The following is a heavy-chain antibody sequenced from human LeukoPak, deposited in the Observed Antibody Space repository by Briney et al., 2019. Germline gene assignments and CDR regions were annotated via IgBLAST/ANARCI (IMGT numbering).Heavy chain of an antibody. Sequence: PGGSLRLSCAASGISFSGYSMVWVRQAPGKGLEWVSSISSGSDYIHYADSLKGRFTISRDDARNSLFLQMSSLRAEDTAVYYCATSQFNGHAELWGQGTLVTVSS. D-gene: IGHD1-26*01. J-gene: IGHJ4*02. CDR1: GISFSGYS. V-gene: IGHV3-21*01. CDR2: ISSGSDYI. CDR3: ATSQFNGHAEL.